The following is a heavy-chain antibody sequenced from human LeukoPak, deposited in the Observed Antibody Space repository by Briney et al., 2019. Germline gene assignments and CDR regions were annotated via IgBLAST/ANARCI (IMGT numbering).Heavy chain of an antibody. CDR1: AYTFTNYG. Sequence: ASVKVSCKASAYTFTNYGIAWVRQAPGQGPEWMGWISAHNGNTNYAQKLKGRVTMTTDTSTNTAYMERRSLASDDTALYYCARDGYFDHWGQGTLVTVSS. CDR2: ISAHNGNT. CDR3: ARDGYFDH. V-gene: IGHV1-18*01. J-gene: IGHJ4*02.